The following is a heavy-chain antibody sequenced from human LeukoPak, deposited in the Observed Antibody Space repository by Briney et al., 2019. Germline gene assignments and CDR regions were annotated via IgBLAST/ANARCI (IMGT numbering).Heavy chain of an antibody. Sequence: GGSLRLSCAASGFTFSSYEMNWVRQAPGKGLEWVSYISSSGSTIYYADSVKGRLTISRDNAKNSLYLQMNSLRAEDTAVYYCARGSGAVAGTEFDYWGQGTLVTVSS. D-gene: IGHD6-19*01. CDR3: ARGSGAVAGTEFDY. V-gene: IGHV3-48*03. CDR2: ISSSGSTI. CDR1: GFTFSSYE. J-gene: IGHJ4*02.